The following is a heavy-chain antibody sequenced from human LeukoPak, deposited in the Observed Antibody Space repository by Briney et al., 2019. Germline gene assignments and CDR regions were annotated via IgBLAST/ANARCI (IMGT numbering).Heavy chain of an antibody. CDR1: GGSFSGYY. D-gene: IGHD4-17*01. J-gene: IGHJ3*02. Sequence: PSETLSLTCAVYGGSFSGYYWSWIRQPPGKGLEWIGGINHSGSTNYNPSLKSRVTISVDTSKNQFSLKLSSVTAADTAVYYCASNGDYVAAFDIWGQGTMVTVSS. CDR2: INHSGST. CDR3: ASNGDYVAAFDI. V-gene: IGHV4-34*01.